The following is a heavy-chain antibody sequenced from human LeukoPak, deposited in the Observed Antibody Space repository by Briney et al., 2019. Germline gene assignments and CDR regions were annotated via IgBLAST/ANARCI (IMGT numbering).Heavy chain of an antibody. Sequence: GGSLRLSCAASGFTFSSYAMSWVRQAPGKGLEWVSAISGSGGSTYYADSVKGRFTISRDNSKNTLYLQMNSLRAEDTAVYYCARAGSGWYLGGDYFDYWGQGTLVTVSS. J-gene: IGHJ4*02. V-gene: IGHV3-23*01. D-gene: IGHD6-19*01. CDR1: GFTFSSYA. CDR3: ARAGSGWYLGGDYFDY. CDR2: ISGSGGST.